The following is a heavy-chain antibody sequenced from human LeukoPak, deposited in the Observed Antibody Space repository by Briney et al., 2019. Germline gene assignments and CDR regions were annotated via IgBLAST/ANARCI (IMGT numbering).Heavy chain of an antibody. V-gene: IGHV4-39*01. D-gene: IGHD3-10*01. CDR2: IYYSGST. CDR1: GGSISSSSYY. Sequence: SETLSLTCTVSGGSISSSSYYWGWIRQPPGKGLEWIGSIYYSGSTYYNPSLKSRVTISVDTSKNQFSLKLGSVTAADTAVYYCARPSITMVRGFDPWGQGTLVTVSS. CDR3: ARPSITMVRGFDP. J-gene: IGHJ5*02.